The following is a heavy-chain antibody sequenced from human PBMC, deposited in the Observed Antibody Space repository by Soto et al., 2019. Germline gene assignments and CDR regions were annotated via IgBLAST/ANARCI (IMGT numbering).Heavy chain of an antibody. V-gene: IGHV3-15*01. J-gene: IGHJ6*02. Sequence: GGSLRLSCVASGLSFSRGWMTWVRQAPGKGLEWVGRIRSRADGGTSDNAAPVEGRFTISRDNSKNTLYLQMNSLRAEDTAVYYFAKEKTQVHFYSGYDFWETEYYYYGMDVWGQGTTVTVSS. CDR2: IRSRADGGTS. CDR1: GLSFSRGW. D-gene: IGHD5-12*01. CDR3: AKEKTQVHFYSGYDFWETEYYYYGMDV.